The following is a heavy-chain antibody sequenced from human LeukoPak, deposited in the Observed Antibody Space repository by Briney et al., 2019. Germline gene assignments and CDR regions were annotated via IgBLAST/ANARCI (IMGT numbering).Heavy chain of an antibody. CDR3: ARHQHQFGSSFDI. CDR1: GFSFRTYD. J-gene: IGHJ3*02. D-gene: IGHD3-16*01. CDR2: IKQDGSEK. Sequence: GGSLRLSCAASGFSFRTYDMIWVRQAPGKGLEWVANIKQDGSEKYYVDSVKGRFTISRDNAKNSLYLQMNSLRAEDTAVYYCARHQHQFGSSFDIWGQGTLVTVSS. V-gene: IGHV3-7*02.